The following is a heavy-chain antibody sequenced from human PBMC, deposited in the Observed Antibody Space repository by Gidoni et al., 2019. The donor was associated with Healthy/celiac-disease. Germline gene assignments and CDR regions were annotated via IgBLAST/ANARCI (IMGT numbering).Heavy chain of an antibody. CDR2: INPNSGGT. CDR1: GYTFTGYY. Sequence: QVQLVQSGAEVKKPGASVKAPCKASGYTFTGYYMPWVRPAPGQGLEWMGWINPNSGGTNYAQKFQGWVTMTRDTSISTAYMELSRLRSDDTAVYYCAREGAVGATSSKESDAFDIWGQGTMVTVSS. V-gene: IGHV1-2*04. CDR3: AREGAVGATSSKESDAFDI. D-gene: IGHD1-26*01. J-gene: IGHJ3*02.